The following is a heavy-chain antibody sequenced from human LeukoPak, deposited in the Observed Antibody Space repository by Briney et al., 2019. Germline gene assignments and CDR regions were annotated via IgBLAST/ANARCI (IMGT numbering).Heavy chain of an antibody. CDR1: GDTFRSNA. Sequence: RASVKVSCKASGDTFRSNAISWVRQAPGQGLEWMGWISAYNGNTNYAQKLQGRVTMTTDTSTSTAYMELRSLRSDDTAVYYCARDSSIWFDPWGQGTLVTVSS. CDR2: ISAYNGNT. CDR3: ARDSSIWFDP. V-gene: IGHV1-18*01. J-gene: IGHJ5*02.